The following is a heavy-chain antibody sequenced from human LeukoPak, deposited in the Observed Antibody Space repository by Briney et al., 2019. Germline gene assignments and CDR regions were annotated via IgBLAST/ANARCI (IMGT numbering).Heavy chain of an antibody. CDR1: EITLSNYW. CDR3: ARKSASGNYPLDY. CDR2: ISADSATT. J-gene: IGHJ4*02. D-gene: IGHD3-10*01. Sequence: GGSLRLSCAASEITLSNYWIHWVRQAPGKGLEWVSVISADSATTFYADSVKGRFTISRDNAENTVFLQMSSLRAEDTALYYCARKSASGNYPLDYWGQGTLVTVSS. V-gene: IGHV3-23*01.